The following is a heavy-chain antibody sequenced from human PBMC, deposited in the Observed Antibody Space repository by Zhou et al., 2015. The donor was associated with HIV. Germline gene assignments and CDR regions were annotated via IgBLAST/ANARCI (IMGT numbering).Heavy chain of an antibody. CDR1: GGTFSSYA. D-gene: IGHD1-26*01. J-gene: IGHJ3*02. V-gene: IGHV1-69*01. Sequence: QVQLVQSGAEVKKPGSSVKVSCKASGGTFSSYAISWVRQAPGQGLEWMGGIIPIFGTANYAQKFQGRVTITADESTSTAYMELSSLRSEDTAVYYCASRHARIVGADDAFDIWGQGTMVTVSS. CDR3: ASRHARIVGADDAFDI. CDR2: IIPIFGTA.